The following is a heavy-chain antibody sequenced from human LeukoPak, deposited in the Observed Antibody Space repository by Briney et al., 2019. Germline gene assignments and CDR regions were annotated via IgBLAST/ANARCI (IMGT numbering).Heavy chain of an antibody. D-gene: IGHD5-24*01. CDR1: GFTFSSYG. J-gene: IGHJ3*02. Sequence: GGSLRLSCAASGFTFSSYGMTWVRQAPGKGLEWVSYISSSSSTIYYADSVKGRFTISRDNAKNSLYLQMNSLRAEDTAVYYCARSSIDGYNLIDAFDMWGQGTMVTVSS. CDR2: ISSSSSTI. CDR3: ARSSIDGYNLIDAFDM. V-gene: IGHV3-48*01.